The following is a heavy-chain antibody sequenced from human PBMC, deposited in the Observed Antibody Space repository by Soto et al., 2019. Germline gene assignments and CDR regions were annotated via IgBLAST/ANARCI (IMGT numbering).Heavy chain of an antibody. J-gene: IGHJ6*01. D-gene: IGHD6-19*01. Sequence: GESLKISCKGSGYSFTIYCISWVRQMPWKGLEWMGRIDPSDSYTNYSPSFQGHVTISADKSISTAYLQWSSLKASDTAMYYCARPGLPVAENYYYYYYGMDVWGQGTTVTVSS. CDR3: ARPGLPVAENYYYYYYGMDV. V-gene: IGHV5-10-1*01. CDR1: GYSFTIYC. CDR2: IDPSDSYT.